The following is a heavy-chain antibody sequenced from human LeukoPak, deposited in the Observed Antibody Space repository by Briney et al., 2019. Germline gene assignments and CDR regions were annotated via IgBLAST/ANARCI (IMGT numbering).Heavy chain of an antibody. Sequence: PSETLSLTCTVSGGSISSSSYYWGWIRQPPGKGLEWIGSIYYSGSTYYNPSLKSRVTISVDTSKNQFSLKLSSVTAADTAVYYCARHYYDSSGYYGGAFDYWGQGTLVTVSS. CDR3: ARHYYDSSGYYGGAFDY. CDR2: IYYSGST. J-gene: IGHJ4*02. CDR1: GGSISSSSYY. D-gene: IGHD3-22*01. V-gene: IGHV4-39*01.